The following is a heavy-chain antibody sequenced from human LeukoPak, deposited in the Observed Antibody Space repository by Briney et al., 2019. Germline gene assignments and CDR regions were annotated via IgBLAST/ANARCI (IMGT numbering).Heavy chain of an antibody. J-gene: IGHJ4*02. CDR2: ISTDGYTT. D-gene: IGHD2-15*01. CDR3: VVGGSPGY. Sequence: GGSLRLSCASSGLAFSAYKMHWVRQAPRKGLVWVSRISTDGYTTDYADFVQGRFTASRDNTKNTWPLEMNSLRAEDTAVYYCVVGGSPGYWGQGTLVTVSS. V-gene: IGHV3-74*01. CDR1: GLAFSAYK.